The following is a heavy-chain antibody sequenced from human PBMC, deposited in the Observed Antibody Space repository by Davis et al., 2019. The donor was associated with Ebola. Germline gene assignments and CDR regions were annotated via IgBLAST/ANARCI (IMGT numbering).Heavy chain of an antibody. CDR3: ARAPTIGYCSSTSCYTSDEP. J-gene: IGHJ5*02. CDR1: GGSISSGGYY. Sequence: MPSETLSLTCTVSGGSISSGGYYWSWIRQHPGKGLEWIGYIYYSGSTYYNPSLKSRVTISVDTSKNQFSLKLSSVTAADTAVYYCARAPTIGYCSSTSCYTSDEPWGQGTLVTVSS. V-gene: IGHV4-31*03. CDR2: IYYSGST. D-gene: IGHD2-2*02.